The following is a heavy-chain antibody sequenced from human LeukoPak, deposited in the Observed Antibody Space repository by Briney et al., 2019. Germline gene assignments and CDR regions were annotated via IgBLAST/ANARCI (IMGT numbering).Heavy chain of an antibody. J-gene: IGHJ4*02. CDR2: ISAYNGNT. CDR3: ARVLYYYDSSGSDY. Sequence: ASVKVSCKASGYTFTSYGISWMRQASGQGLEWMGWISAYNGNTNYAQKLQGRVTMTTDTSTSTAYMELRSLRSDDTAVYYCARVLYYYDSSGSDYWGQGTLVTVSS. V-gene: IGHV1-18*01. D-gene: IGHD3-22*01. CDR1: GYTFTSYG.